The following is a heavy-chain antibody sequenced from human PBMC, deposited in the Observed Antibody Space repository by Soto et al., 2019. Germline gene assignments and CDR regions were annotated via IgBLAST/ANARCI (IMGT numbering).Heavy chain of an antibody. J-gene: IGHJ6*02. D-gene: IGHD6-13*01. Sequence: QVQLVESGGGVVQPGRSLRLSCAASGFTFSSYAMHWVRQAPGKGLEWVAVISYDGSNKYYADSVKGRFTISRDNSKNTLYLQMNSLRAEDTAMYYCARDNSRAAASYYGMDVWGQGTTVTVSS. V-gene: IGHV3-30-3*01. CDR1: GFTFSSYA. CDR3: ARDNSRAAASYYGMDV. CDR2: ISYDGSNK.